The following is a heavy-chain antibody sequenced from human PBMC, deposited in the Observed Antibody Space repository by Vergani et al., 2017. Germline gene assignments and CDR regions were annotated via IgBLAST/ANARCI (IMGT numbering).Heavy chain of an antibody. CDR3: ARASLRALVGYYYYMDV. CDR2: IFPSGNS. Sequence: QVQLQESGPRLVKPSQTLSLTCAVSGDSITNGGFSWNWIRQPPGKGPEWFGYIFPSGNSDYNPSLKNRVSISLDKSKNQFSLWVNSVTAADTAVYFCARASLRALVGYYYYMDVWGKGKTVVVSS. CDR1: GDSITNGGFS. D-gene: IGHD3-16*02. V-gene: IGHV4-30-2*01. J-gene: IGHJ6*03.